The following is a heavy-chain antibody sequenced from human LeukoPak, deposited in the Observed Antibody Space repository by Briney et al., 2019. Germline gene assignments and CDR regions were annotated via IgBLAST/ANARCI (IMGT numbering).Heavy chain of an antibody. CDR1: GFTFSSYS. Sequence: GGSLRLSCAVSGFTFSSYSMRWVRHAPGKGLEWVSSISSSGATTYYADSVKRRLTISRENSQNTQYPQMNSRRAEDTALYYCVKDRATSPIYYWGVGTLVTLSS. CDR2: ISSSGATT. J-gene: IGHJ4*02. CDR3: VKDRATSPIYY. V-gene: IGHV3-23*01. D-gene: IGHD3-3*01.